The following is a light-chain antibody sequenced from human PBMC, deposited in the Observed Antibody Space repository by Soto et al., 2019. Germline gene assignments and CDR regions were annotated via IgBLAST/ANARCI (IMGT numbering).Light chain of an antibody. CDR2: DAS. J-gene: IGKJ5*01. CDR1: QSVSNSY. Sequence: IVLTQSPGTLVLSPGERATLSCRASQSVSNSYLAWYQQKPGQAPRLLIYDASSRATAIPDRFSGSGSGTDSTLTISRLEPEDCAVYYCQQYGSSPRTFGQGTRLEIK. V-gene: IGKV3-20*01. CDR3: QQYGSSPRT.